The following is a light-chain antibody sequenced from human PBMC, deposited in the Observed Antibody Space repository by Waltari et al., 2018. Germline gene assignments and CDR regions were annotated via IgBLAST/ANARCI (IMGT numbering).Light chain of an antibody. J-gene: IGKJ2*01. V-gene: IGKV1-5*01. CDR2: HAS. CDR1: HSISIW. CDR3: QQYDTYPIYT. Sequence: DTQMTQSPSTLSASVGDTVTITCRASHSISIWLAWYQQKPGKAPKLLIFHASSLESGVPSRFSGGGSGVEFTLTISSLQPDDFATYYCQQYDTYPIYTFGQGTKLEIK.